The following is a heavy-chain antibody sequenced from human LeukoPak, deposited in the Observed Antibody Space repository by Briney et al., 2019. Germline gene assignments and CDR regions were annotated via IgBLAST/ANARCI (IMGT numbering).Heavy chain of an antibody. J-gene: IGHJ4*02. V-gene: IGHV4-59*01. D-gene: IGHD5-24*01. CDR1: GGSISSYY. CDR2: IYYSGST. CDR3: ARERDGYNPSSDY. Sequence: PSETLSLTCTVSGGSISSYYWSWIRQPPGKGLEWIGYIYYSGSTNYNPSLKSRVTISVDTSKNQFSLKLSSVTAADTAVYYCARERDGYNPSSDYWGQGTLVTVSS.